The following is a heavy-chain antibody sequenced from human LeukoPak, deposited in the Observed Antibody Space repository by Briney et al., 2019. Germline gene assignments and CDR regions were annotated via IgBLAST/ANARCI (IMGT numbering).Heavy chain of an antibody. J-gene: IGHJ6*03. CDR1: SGSISSSHYY. Sequence: PSETPSLTCTVSSGSISSSHYYWDWIRQPPGKGLEWIGTIYYSGTTYYNPSLESRATISVDASKNQFYLMLNSVTAADTAVYYCARQISDYYYYYIDVWGKGTTVTVSS. V-gene: IGHV4-39*01. D-gene: IGHD3-3*01. CDR2: IYYSGTT. CDR3: ARQISDYYYYYIDV.